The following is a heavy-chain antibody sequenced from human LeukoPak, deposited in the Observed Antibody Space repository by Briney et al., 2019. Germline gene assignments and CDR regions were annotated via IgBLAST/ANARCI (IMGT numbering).Heavy chain of an antibody. J-gene: IGHJ4*02. D-gene: IGHD6-6*01. Sequence: PGGSLRLSCGGSGFTFSRNAINWVRQTPGKGLEWLSAISSDGRYIYYTDSVKGRFTTSRDNSRNMVYLQMNGLRVEDTAVYSCATVMGSSPSTAYFAYWGQGTLVTVSS. CDR3: ATVMGSSPSTAYFAY. CDR2: ISSDGRYI. V-gene: IGHV3-23*01. CDR1: GFTFSRNA.